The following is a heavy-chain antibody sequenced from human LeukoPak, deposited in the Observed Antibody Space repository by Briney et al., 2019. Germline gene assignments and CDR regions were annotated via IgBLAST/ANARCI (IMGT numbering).Heavy chain of an antibody. Sequence: ASVKVSCKASGGTFSSYAISWVRQAPGQGLEWMGRIIPILGIANYARKFQGRVTITADKSTSTAYMELSSLRSEDTAVYYCARRGRYCSGGSCYLTYNWFDPWGQGTLVTVSS. V-gene: IGHV1-69*04. CDR2: IIPILGIA. D-gene: IGHD2-15*01. J-gene: IGHJ5*02. CDR3: ARRGRYCSGGSCYLTYNWFDP. CDR1: GGTFSSYA.